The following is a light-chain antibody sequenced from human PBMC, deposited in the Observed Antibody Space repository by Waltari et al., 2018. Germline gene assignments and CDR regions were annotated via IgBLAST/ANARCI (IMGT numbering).Light chain of an antibody. Sequence: TVVTQEPSLSVSPGGTVTLPCGLSSGSVSTNNYPSWYQQTPGQTPRMLIYSTNTRPSGVPDRFSGSILGNKAALTITGAQADDESDYYCTLYMGSGIDVFGSGTKLTVL. CDR2: STN. J-gene: IGLJ6*01. CDR3: TLYMGSGIDV. CDR1: SGSVSTNNY. V-gene: IGLV8-61*01.